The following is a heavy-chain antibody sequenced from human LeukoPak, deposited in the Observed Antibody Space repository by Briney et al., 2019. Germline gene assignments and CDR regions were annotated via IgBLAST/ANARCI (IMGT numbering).Heavy chain of an antibody. J-gene: IGHJ5*02. Sequence: GGSLRLSCAASGFTFSSYAMHWVRQAPGKGLEWVAVISYDGSNKYYADSVKGRFTISRDNSKNTLYLQMNSLRAEDTAVYYCARDTLPAYFGFDPWGQGTLVTVSS. CDR1: GFTFSSYA. V-gene: IGHV3-30-3*01. CDR3: ARDTLPAYFGFDP. D-gene: IGHD2/OR15-2a*01. CDR2: ISYDGSNK.